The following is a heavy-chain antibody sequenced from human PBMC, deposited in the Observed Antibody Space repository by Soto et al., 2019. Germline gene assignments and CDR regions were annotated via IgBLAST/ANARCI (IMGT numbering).Heavy chain of an antibody. CDR2: IIPIFGTA. J-gene: IGHJ2*01. Sequence: QVQLVQVGAEVKKPGSSVKVSCKASGGTFSSYAISWVRQAPGQGLEWRGGIIPIFGTANYAQKFQSRVTIPADESTSTADMDLSSLRSDGTAVYYFARRHGPHWYFDLWGRGTLVTVSS. V-gene: IGHV1-69*12. CDR1: GGTFSSYA. CDR3: ARRHGPHWYFDL.